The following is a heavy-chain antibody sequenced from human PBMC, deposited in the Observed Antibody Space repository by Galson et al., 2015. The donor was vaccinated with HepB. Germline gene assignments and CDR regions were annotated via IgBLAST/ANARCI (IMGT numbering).Heavy chain of an antibody. V-gene: IGHV3-23*01. CDR3: VKGTQRRLTTMTSHNYFDY. CDR1: GFDFSTHA. Sequence: SLRLSCAASGFDFSTHAMSWVRQAPGKGLEWVSTITGGGRTNYAASVTGRFTISTDNSENTVYLQMSRLRPEDTAVKYCVKGTQRRLTTMTSHNYFDYWGQGTLVAVSS. D-gene: IGHD4-17*01. CDR2: ITGGGRT. J-gene: IGHJ4*02.